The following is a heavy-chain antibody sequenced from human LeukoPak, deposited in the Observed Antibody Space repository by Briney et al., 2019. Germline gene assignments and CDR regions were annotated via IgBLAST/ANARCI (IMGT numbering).Heavy chain of an antibody. CDR1: GYTFTGYY. V-gene: IGHV1-2*02. D-gene: IGHD3-10*01. Sequence: ASVKVSCKASGYTFTGYYMHWVRQAPGQGLEWMGWINPNSGGTNYAQKFQGRVTMTRDTSISTAYMELSRLRSDDTAVYYCARDGYYGSGSYYNEDYWGQGTLVTVSS. CDR3: ARDGYYGSGSYYNEDY. J-gene: IGHJ4*02. CDR2: INPNSGGT.